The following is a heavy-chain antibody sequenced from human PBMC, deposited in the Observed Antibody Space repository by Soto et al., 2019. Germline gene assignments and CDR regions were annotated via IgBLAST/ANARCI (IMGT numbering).Heavy chain of an antibody. D-gene: IGHD3-16*01. J-gene: IGHJ4*02. CDR2: IYYSGST. Sequence: SETLSLTCTVSGGSISSSSYYWGWIRQPPGKGLEWIGSIYYSGSTYYNPSLKSRVTISVDTSKNQFSLKLSSVTAADTAVYYCATLSLASGGYYFDYWGQGTLVTSPQ. V-gene: IGHV4-39*01. CDR1: GGSISSSSYY. CDR3: ATLSLASGGYYFDY.